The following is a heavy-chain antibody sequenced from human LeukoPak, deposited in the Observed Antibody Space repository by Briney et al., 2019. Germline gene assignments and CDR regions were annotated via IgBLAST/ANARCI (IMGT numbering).Heavy chain of an antibody. D-gene: IGHD6-19*01. V-gene: IGHV3-21*01. CDR3: ARGPHSSGWYDSFDY. CDR2: ISSSISNI. Sequence: GGSLRLSCAASGFTFSSYRMNWVRQAPGKGLECVSYISSSISNIYYADSVKGLFTISRDNAKNSLYLQMNSLRAEDTAVYYCARGPHSSGWYDSFDYWGQGTLVTVSS. CDR1: GFTFSSYR. J-gene: IGHJ4*02.